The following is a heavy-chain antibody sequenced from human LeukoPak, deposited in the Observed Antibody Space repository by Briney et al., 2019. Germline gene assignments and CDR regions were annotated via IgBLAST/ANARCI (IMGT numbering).Heavy chain of an antibody. V-gene: IGHV3-30*18. Sequence: GGSLRLSCAASGFTFSSYGMQWVRQAPGKGLEWVAVISYDGSNNYYADSVKGRFTISRDNSKNTLYLQMNSLRAEDTAVYHCAKDLEPYTSGWYGDYWGRGPLVTVSS. J-gene: IGHJ4*02. CDR1: GFTFSSYG. D-gene: IGHD6-19*01. CDR2: ISYDGSNN. CDR3: AKDLEPYTSGWYGDY.